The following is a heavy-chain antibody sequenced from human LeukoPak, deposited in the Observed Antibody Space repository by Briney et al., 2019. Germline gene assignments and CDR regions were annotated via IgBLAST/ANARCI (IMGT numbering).Heavy chain of an antibody. D-gene: IGHD3-22*01. V-gene: IGHV3-30*04. J-gene: IGHJ4*02. CDR3: ARGYDSGGYYFI. Sequence: PGGSLRLSCAASGFTFSSYAMHWVRQAPGKGLEWVAVISYDGSNKYYADSVKGRFTISRDNSKNTLYLQMNSLRAEDTAVYYCARGYDSGGYYFIWGQGTLVTVSS. CDR2: ISYDGSNK. CDR1: GFTFSSYA.